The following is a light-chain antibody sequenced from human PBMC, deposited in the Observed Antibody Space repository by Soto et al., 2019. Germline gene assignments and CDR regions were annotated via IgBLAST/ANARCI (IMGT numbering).Light chain of an antibody. CDR3: QQYDNWPPIP. CDR2: GAS. V-gene: IGKV3-15*01. J-gene: IGKJ5*01. CDR1: QSVSSN. Sequence: EVLMTQSPPTLSVSPGERATLSCMASQSVSSNLAWYQQKHGQAPRLLIYGASTRATGIPARFSGSGSGTEFTLTISSLQSEDFAVYYCQQYDNWPPIPFGQGARLEV.